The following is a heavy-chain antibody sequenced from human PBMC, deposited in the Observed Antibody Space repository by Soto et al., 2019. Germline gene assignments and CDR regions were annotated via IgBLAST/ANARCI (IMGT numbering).Heavy chain of an antibody. CDR1: GGSISSSSYY. V-gene: IGHV4-39*01. CDR3: ARNDGYNWNYESDWFDP. CDR2: IYYSGST. J-gene: IGHJ5*02. Sequence: SETLSLTCTVSGGSISSSSYYWGWIRQPPGKGLEWIGSIYYSGSTYYNPSLESRVTISVDTSKNQFSLKLSSVTAADTAVYYCARNDGYNWNYESDWFDPWGQGTLVTVSS. D-gene: IGHD1-7*01.